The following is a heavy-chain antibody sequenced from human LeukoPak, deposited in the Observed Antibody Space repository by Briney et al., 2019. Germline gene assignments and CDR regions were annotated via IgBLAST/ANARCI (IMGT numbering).Heavy chain of an antibody. CDR2: IIYDGTET. J-gene: IGHJ4*02. Sequence: PGGSLRLSCISSGFTFRSYAMHWVRQAPGKGLEWVAVIIYDGTETSYSDSVKGRFTIFRDNSKNMVELQMNSLRPEDTAVYYCARDRYRDFWSGYYTPCLDYWGQGIPVTVSS. D-gene: IGHD3-3*01. CDR3: ARDRYRDFWSGYYTPCLDY. CDR1: GFTFRSYA. V-gene: IGHV3-30-3*01.